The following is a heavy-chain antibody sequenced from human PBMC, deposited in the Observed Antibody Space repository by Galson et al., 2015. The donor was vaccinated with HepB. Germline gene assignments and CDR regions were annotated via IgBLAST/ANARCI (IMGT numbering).Heavy chain of an antibody. Sequence: SVKVSCKASGYTFAGQYLHWVRQAPGQGLEWMGWINCNSGATKFAQKFLGRVTLTRDTSISTSYMELSSLRSDDTAVYYCARDCGSSSYYDGMDVWGQGTTVTVSS. D-gene: IGHD2-2*01. J-gene: IGHJ6*02. CDR3: ARDCGSSSYYDGMDV. CDR2: INCNSGAT. CDR1: GYTFAGQY. V-gene: IGHV1-2*02.